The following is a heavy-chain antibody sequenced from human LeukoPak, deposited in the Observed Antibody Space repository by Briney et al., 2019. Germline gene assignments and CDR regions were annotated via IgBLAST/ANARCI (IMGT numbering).Heavy chain of an antibody. CDR2: IYYSGST. J-gene: IGHJ4*02. CDR1: GGSISSYY. Sequence: SETLSLTCTVSGGSISSYYWSWIRQPPGKGLEWIGYIYYSGSTNYIPSLKSRVTISVDTSKNQFSLKLSSVTAADTAVYYCARDFRSGWPPVWGQGTLVTVSS. D-gene: IGHD6-19*01. CDR3: ARDFRSGWPPV. V-gene: IGHV4-59*01.